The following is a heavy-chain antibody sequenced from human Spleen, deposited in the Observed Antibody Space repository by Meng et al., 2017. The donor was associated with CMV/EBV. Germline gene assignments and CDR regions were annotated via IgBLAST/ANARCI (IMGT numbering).Heavy chain of an antibody. CDR3: ARDQKTWIQLWNYYYYGMDV. D-gene: IGHD5-18*01. CDR1: GYTFTGYY. J-gene: IGHJ6*02. Sequence: ASVKVSCKASGYTFTGYYMHWVRQAPGQGLEWMGWINPNSGGTNYAQKFQGRVTMTRDTSISTAYMELSRLRSDDTAVYYCARDQKTWIQLWNYYYYGMDVWGQGTTVTVSS. V-gene: IGHV1-2*02. CDR2: INPNSGGT.